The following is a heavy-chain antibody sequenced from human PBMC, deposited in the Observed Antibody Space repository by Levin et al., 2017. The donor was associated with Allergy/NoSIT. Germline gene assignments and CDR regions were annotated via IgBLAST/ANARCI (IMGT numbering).Heavy chain of an antibody. CDR1: GGSFSGYY. D-gene: IGHD5-24*01. V-gene: IGHV4-34*01. Sequence: SETLSLTCAVYGGSFSGYYWSWIRQPPGKGLEWIGEINHSGSTNYNPSLKSRVTISVDTSKNQFSLKLSSVTAADTAVYYCARDKIKGKNRAFDIWGQGTMVTVSS. CDR3: ARDKIKGKNRAFDI. CDR2: INHSGST. J-gene: IGHJ3*02.